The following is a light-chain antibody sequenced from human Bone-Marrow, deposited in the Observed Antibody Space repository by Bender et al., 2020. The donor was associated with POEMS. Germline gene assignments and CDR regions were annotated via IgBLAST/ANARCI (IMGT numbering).Light chain of an antibody. CDR1: DSNTGSGYD. Sequence: HSVLTQPPSVSGAPGQRVTISCTGTDSNTGSGYDINWYQHLPGTAPKLLIYGYNNRPSGVPDRFSGSKSGTSASLAITGLQAEDEADFYCSSYAGTSTWVFGGGTKLTVL. CDR3: SSYAGTSTWV. V-gene: IGLV1-40*01. CDR2: GYN. J-gene: IGLJ3*02.